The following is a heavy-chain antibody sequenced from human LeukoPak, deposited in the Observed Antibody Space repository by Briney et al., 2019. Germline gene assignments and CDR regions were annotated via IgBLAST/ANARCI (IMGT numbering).Heavy chain of an antibody. V-gene: IGHV3-23*01. D-gene: IGHD5-18*01. J-gene: IGHJ4*02. CDR1: GFTFSSYA. Sequence: GGSLRLSCAASGFTFSSYAMSWVRQAPGKGLEWVSAISGSGGSTYYADSVKGRFTISRDNSKNTLYLQMNSLRAEDTAVYYCARGWIQLWFLFDYWGQGTLVTVSS. CDR3: ARGWIQLWFLFDY. CDR2: ISGSGGST.